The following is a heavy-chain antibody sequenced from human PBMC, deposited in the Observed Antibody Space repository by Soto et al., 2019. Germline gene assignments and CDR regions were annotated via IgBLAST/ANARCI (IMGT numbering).Heavy chain of an antibody. CDR3: TNSNDLELDLYTWFDP. J-gene: IGHJ5*02. CDR2: VYYTGST. V-gene: IGHV4-61*01. Sequence: SETLSLTCTVSGGSVNSGSDYWRWIRQPPGKGLEWIGYVYYTGSTNYNPSLKSRVTISIDTSKNQFSLQLSSVTAADTAVYYCTNSNDLELDLYTWFDPWGQGTLVTVSP. CDR1: GGSVNSGSDY. D-gene: IGHD1-20*01.